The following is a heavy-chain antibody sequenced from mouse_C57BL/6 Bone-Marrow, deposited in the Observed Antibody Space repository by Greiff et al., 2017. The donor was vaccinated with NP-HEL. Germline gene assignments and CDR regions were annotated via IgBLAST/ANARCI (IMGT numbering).Heavy chain of an antibody. D-gene: IGHD4-1*01. J-gene: IGHJ3*01. CDR1: GYTFTSYG. V-gene: IGHV1-81*01. CDR2: IYPRSGNT. Sequence: VKLVESGAELARPGASVKLSCKASGYTFTSYGISWVKQRTGQGLEWIGEIYPRSGNTYYNEKFKGKATLTADKSSSTAYMELRSLTSEDSAVYFCAREENWGPFAYWGQGTLVTVSA. CDR3: AREENWGPFAY.